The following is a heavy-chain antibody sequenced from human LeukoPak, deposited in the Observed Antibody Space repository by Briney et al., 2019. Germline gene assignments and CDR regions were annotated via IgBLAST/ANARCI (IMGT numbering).Heavy chain of an antibody. D-gene: IGHD3-22*01. CDR3: ARDPTGHYYDSSAYDFYYYYMDV. J-gene: IGHJ6*03. CDR1: GYTFIGYY. V-gene: IGHV1-2*02. CDR2: INPNSGDI. Sequence: ASVKVSCKASGYTFIGYYIHWVRQAPGQGLEWMGWINPNSGDINYAQKFQGRVTMTRGTSISTAYMELSRLRSDDTAVYYCARDPTGHYYDSSAYDFYYYYMDVWAKGTTVTVSS.